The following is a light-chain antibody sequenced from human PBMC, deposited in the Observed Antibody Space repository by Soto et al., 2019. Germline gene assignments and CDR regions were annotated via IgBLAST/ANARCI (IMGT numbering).Light chain of an antibody. CDR1: QSVSSN. V-gene: IGKV3-15*01. CDR2: VAS. CDR3: QQYNVWPLT. J-gene: IGKJ4*01. Sequence: EIVMTQSPATLSVSPGERATLSCRASQSVSSNLAWYQQKPGQTPKLLIYVASTRATGIPARVSGSGSGTEFTISISSLQSEDFAVYYSQQYNVWPLTFGGGTKVEFK.